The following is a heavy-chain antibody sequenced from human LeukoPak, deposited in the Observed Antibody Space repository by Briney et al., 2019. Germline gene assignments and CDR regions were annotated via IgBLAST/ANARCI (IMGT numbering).Heavy chain of an antibody. CDR3: ARGGPEDWNTVADP. D-gene: IGHD5-12*01. Sequence: SETLSLTCTVSSGSISSTNYYWGWIRQPPGKGLEWIGIIYYSGNTYYNPSLKSRVTISVDTSKNQFSLNLSSVTAADTALYYCARGGPEDWNTVADPWGQGTLVTVSS. J-gene: IGHJ5*02. CDR1: SGSISSTNYY. CDR2: IYYSGNT. V-gene: IGHV4-39*07.